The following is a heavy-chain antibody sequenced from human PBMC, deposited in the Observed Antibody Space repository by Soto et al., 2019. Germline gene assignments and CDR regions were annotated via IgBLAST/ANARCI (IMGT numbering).Heavy chain of an antibody. CDR3: ARGIVPGVRGVWEDV. Sequence: QVQLVQSGAEVKKPGASVKVSCKASVYTFTSYGISWVRQAPGLGLDWMGWISADNGNTKYAQKLQGRVTMTTDTSTSTAYMELRSLRSDDTAVYYCARGIVPGVRGVWEDVWGQGTTVTVSS. J-gene: IGHJ6*02. D-gene: IGHD3-10*01. CDR2: ISADNGNT. V-gene: IGHV1-18*01. CDR1: VYTFTSYG.